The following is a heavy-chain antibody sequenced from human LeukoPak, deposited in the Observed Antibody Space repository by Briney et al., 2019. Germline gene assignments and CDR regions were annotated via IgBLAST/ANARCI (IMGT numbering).Heavy chain of an antibody. CDR1: GFTFSSYW. CDR3: ARARRLVATPYDY. CDR2: IKQDGSEK. Sequence: GGSLRLSCAASGFTFSSYWMSWVRQAPGKGLEWEANIKQDGSEKYYVDSVKGRFTISRDNAKNSLYLQMNSLRAEDTAVYYCARARRLVATPYDYWGQGTLVTVSS. D-gene: IGHD5-12*01. V-gene: IGHV3-7*01. J-gene: IGHJ4*02.